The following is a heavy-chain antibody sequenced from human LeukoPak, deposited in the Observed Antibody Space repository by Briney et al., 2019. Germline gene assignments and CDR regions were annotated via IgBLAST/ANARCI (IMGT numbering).Heavy chain of an antibody. J-gene: IGHJ3*02. CDR1: VGTFSSYT. CDR2: LIPIFGTA. V-gene: IGHV1-69*13. Sequence: ASVKVSCKASVGTFSSYTISWVRQAPGQGLEWMGGLIPIFGTANYAQKFQGRVTITAEESTSPSYMELSSLRSEDKAVYYCAREPRYSGYDLGSGAFDIWGQGTMVIVSS. CDR3: AREPRYSGYDLGSGAFDI. D-gene: IGHD5-12*01.